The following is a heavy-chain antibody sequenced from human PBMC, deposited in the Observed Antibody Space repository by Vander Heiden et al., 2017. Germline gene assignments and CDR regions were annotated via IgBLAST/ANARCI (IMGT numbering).Heavy chain of an antibody. D-gene: IGHD6-19*01. CDR1: GFTFSSYA. J-gene: IGHJ1*01. V-gene: IGHV3-64*01. Sequence: EVQLVESGGGLVQPGGSLRLSCAASGFTFSSYARHWVRQAPGKGLEYVSAISSNGGSTYYANSVKGRFTISRDNSKNTLYLQMGSLRAEDMAVYYCARGDSSGWYGGYFQHWGQGTLVTVSS. CDR3: ARGDSSGWYGGYFQH. CDR2: ISSNGGST.